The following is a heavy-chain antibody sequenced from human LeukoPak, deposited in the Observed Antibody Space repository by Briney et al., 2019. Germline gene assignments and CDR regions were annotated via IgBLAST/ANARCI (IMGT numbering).Heavy chain of an antibody. CDR2: IKQDGSEK. J-gene: IGHJ4*02. Sequence: PGGSLRLSCAASGFTFSSYWMSWVRQAPGKGLEWVANIKQDGSEKNYVDSVKGRFTISRDNAKNSLYLQMNSLRAEDTAVYYCARDFPYYYDISGYYFDYWGQGTLVTVSS. V-gene: IGHV3-7*01. CDR3: ARDFPYYYDISGYYFDY. D-gene: IGHD3-22*01. CDR1: GFTFSSYW.